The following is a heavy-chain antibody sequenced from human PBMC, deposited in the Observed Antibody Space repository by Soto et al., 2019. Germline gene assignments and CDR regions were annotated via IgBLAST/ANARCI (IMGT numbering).Heavy chain of an antibody. D-gene: IGHD3-3*01. V-gene: IGHV4-34*01. CDR2: INHSGST. CDR3: ARGVRFLEWALYYYYGMDV. J-gene: IGHJ6*02. CDR1: GGSFSGYY. Sequence: QVQLQQWGAGLLKPSETLSLACAVYGGSFSGYYWSWIRQPPGKGLEWIGEINHSGSTNYNPSLKSRVTISVDMSKTQFSLKLSSVTAADTAVYYCARGVRFLEWALYYYYGMDVWGQGTTVTVSS.